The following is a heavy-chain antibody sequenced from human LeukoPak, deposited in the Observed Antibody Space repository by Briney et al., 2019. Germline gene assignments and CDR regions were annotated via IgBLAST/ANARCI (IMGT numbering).Heavy chain of an antibody. V-gene: IGHV1-46*01. CDR2: INPSGGST. D-gene: IGHD3-22*01. J-gene: IGHJ3*02. Sequence: ASVKVSCKASGYTFTSYYMHWVRQAPGQGLEWMGIINPSGGSTSYAQKFQGRVTMTRDMSTSTVYMELSSLRSEDTAVYFCARGPYSYDSSGAFDIWGQGTMVTVS. CDR1: GYTFTSYY. CDR3: ARGPYSYDSSGAFDI.